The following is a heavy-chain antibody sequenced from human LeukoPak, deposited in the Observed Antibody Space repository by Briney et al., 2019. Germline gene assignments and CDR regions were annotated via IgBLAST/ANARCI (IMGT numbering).Heavy chain of an antibody. CDR3: AKALDYDCSGGSCYADY. D-gene: IGHD2-15*01. J-gene: IGHJ4*02. V-gene: IGHV3-21*01. CDR1: GFTLNSYT. CDR2: ISSTSSYI. Sequence: GGSLRLSCAASGFTLNSYTLSWVRQAPGKGLEWVSSISSTSSYIHYADSVKGRFTISRDNPDNVVYLQMNSLRAEDTAVYYCAKALDYDCSGGSCYADYWGQGTLVTVSS.